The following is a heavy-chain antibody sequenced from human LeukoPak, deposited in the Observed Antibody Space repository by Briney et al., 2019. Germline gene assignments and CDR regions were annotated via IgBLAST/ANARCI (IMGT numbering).Heavy chain of an antibody. CDR3: ARTSKVTSVMDI. J-gene: IGHJ3*02. CDR1: GFTFSSYD. V-gene: IGHV3-13*04. D-gene: IGHD3-16*01. CDR2: IDTAGNT. Sequence: GGSLRLSCAASGFTFSSYDMHWARQATGKGLEWVSAIDTAGNTFYPGSVKGRFTTSRENAKDSLYLQMNNVRAGDTALYVCARTSKVTSVMDIWGQGTMVTVSS.